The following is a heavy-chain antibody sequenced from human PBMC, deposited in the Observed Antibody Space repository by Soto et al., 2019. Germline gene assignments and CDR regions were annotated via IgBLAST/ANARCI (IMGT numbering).Heavy chain of an antibody. CDR1: GFPFSSYN. V-gene: IGHV3-21*01. Sequence: EVQLVESGGGLVKPGGSLRLSCAASGFPFSSYNMNWVRQAPGKGLEWVSSISSTSTYIYYRDSVKGRFTISRDNAKNSLYLQMNSLRAEDTAVYYCARGETTGTHHFDYWGQGTLVTLSS. CDR2: ISSTSTYI. CDR3: ARGETTGTHHFDY. D-gene: IGHD1-1*01. J-gene: IGHJ4*02.